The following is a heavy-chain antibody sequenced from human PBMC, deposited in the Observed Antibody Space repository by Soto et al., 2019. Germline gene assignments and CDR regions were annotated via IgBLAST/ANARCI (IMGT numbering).Heavy chain of an antibody. V-gene: IGHV4-4*02. CDR3: ARDRTGTKPLNNWFDP. Sequence: PSETLSLTCAVSGGSISSSNWWSWVRQPPGKGLEWIGEIYHSGSTNYNPSLKSRVTISVDKSKNQFSLKLSSVTAADTAVYYCARDRTGTKPLNNWFDPWGQGTLVTVSS. CDR1: GGSISSSNW. CDR2: IYHSGST. J-gene: IGHJ5*02. D-gene: IGHD1-1*01.